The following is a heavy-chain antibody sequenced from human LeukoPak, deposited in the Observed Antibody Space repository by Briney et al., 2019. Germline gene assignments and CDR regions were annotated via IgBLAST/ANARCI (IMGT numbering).Heavy chain of an antibody. CDR3: ASFSNYYGMGV. CDR2: ISSSGSTI. Sequence: PGGSLRLSCAASGFTVSSNYMSWVRQAPGKGLEWVSYISSSGSTIYYADSVKGRFTISRDNAKNSLYLQMNSLRAEDTAVYYCASFSNYYGMGVWGKGTTVTVSS. V-gene: IGHV3-11*04. J-gene: IGHJ6*04. CDR1: GFTVSSNY.